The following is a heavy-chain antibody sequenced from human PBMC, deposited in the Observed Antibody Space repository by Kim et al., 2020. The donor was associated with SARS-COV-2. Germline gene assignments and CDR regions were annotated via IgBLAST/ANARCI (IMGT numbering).Heavy chain of an antibody. D-gene: IGHD6-19*01. Sequence: YAQKLQGRVTMTRDTSTSTVYMELSSLRSEDTAVYYCARDYGQQWLGGTYWGQGTLVTVSS. V-gene: IGHV1-46*01. CDR3: ARDYGQQWLGGTY. J-gene: IGHJ4*02.